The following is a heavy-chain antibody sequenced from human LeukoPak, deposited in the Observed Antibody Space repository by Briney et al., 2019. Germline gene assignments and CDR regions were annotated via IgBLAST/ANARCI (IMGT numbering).Heavy chain of an antibody. CDR2: ISGSGGST. V-gene: IGHV3-23*01. CDR1: GFTISSYA. CDR3: AKDLRQWLTHVP. J-gene: IGHJ5*02. Sequence: GGSLRLSCAASGFTISSYAIGWVRQAPGKGLEWVSAISGSGGSTYYADSVKGRFTISRDNSKNTLYLQMNSLRAEDTAVYYCAKDLRQWLTHVPWGQGTLVTVSS. D-gene: IGHD6-19*01.